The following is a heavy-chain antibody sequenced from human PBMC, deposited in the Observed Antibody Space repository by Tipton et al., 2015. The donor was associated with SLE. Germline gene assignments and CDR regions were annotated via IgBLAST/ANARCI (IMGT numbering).Heavy chain of an antibody. J-gene: IGHJ6*02. D-gene: IGHD1-26*01. V-gene: IGHV4-59*12. CDR3: ASGSWATYYYYGMDV. CDR2: ISYSGST. CDR1: GGSISSYY. Sequence: TLSLTCTVSGGSISSYYWSWIRQPPGKGLEWIGYISYSGSTNYNPSLKSRVTISVDTSKNQFSLKLSSVTAADTAVYYCASGSWATYYYYGMDVWGQGTTVTVSS.